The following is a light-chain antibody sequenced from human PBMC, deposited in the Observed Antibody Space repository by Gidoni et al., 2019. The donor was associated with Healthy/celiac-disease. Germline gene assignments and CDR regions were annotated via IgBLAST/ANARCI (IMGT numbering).Light chain of an antibody. CDR1: QSISSW. CDR3: QQYNSYPWT. CDR2: KAS. V-gene: IGKV1-5*03. J-gene: IGKJ1*01. Sequence: DIQMTQSPSTLSASVGDRVTITCRASQSISSWLAWYQQKPGKAPKLLIYKASSLESGVPSRFSVSGSGTEFTLTISSLQPDDFATYYCQQYNSYPWTFXXXTKVEIK.